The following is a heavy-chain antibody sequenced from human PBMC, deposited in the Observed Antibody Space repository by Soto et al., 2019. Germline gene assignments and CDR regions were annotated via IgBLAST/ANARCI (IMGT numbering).Heavy chain of an antibody. D-gene: IGHD2-15*01. CDR1: GFTFSSYA. CDR2: ISYDGSNK. J-gene: IGHJ5*02. V-gene: IGHV3-30-3*01. Sequence: QVQLVESGGGVVQPGRSLRLSCAASGFTFSSYAMHWVRQAPGKGLEWVAVISYDGSNKYYADSVKGRFTISRDNSKNTLYLQMNSRGAEDTAVYYCARDHSPQKDIVVVVAATGAFDPWGQGTLVTVSS. CDR3: ARDHSPQKDIVVVVAATGAFDP.